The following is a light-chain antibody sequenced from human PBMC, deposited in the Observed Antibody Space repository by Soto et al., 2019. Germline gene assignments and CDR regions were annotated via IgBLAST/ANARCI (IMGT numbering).Light chain of an antibody. V-gene: IGKV3-15*01. CDR1: QSVSSN. J-gene: IGKJ2*01. CDR2: GAS. CDR3: QQYNNWPPIT. Sequence: EIVMTQSPATLSVSPGERATLSCRASQSVSSNLAWYQQKPGQAPRLLIYGASTRATGIPARFSGSGSGTEFNPNISKLQFEDFAIYYCQQYNNWPPITFGQGTKLEIK.